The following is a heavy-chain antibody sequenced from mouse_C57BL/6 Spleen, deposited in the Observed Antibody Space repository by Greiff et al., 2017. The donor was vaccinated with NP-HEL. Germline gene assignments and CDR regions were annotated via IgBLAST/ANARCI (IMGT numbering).Heavy chain of an antibody. CDR1: GFTFSSYA. Sequence: EVQRVESGGGLVKPGGSLKLSCAASGFTFSSYAMSWVRQTPEKRLEWVATVSDGGSYTYYPDNVKGRFTISRDNAKNNLYLQMSHLKSEDTAMYYCARDRGVTTDYFDYWGQGTTLTVSS. D-gene: IGHD2-2*01. V-gene: IGHV5-4*01. CDR2: VSDGGSYT. J-gene: IGHJ2*01. CDR3: ARDRGVTTDYFDY.